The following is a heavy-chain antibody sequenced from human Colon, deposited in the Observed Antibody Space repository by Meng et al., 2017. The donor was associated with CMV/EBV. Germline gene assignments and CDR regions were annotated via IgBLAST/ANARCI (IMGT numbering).Heavy chain of an antibody. V-gene: IGHV3-23*01. D-gene: IGHD1-14*01. Sequence: GESLKISCAASGFTFSSYAMSWVRQAPGKGLEWVSAISGSGGSTYYADSVKGRFTISRDNSKNTLYLQMNSLRAEDTAVYYCAKAYHHGIARYDYWGQGTLVTVSS. CDR1: GFTFSSYA. CDR2: ISGSGGST. J-gene: IGHJ4*02. CDR3: AKAYHHGIARYDY.